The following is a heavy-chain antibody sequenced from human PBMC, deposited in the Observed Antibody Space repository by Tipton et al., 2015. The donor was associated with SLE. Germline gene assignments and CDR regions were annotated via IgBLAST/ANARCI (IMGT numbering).Heavy chain of an antibody. CDR3: ARGSDSAYYFDY. J-gene: IGHJ4*02. Sequence: TLSLTCTVSGGPISSSSYYWGWIRQPPGKGLEWIGSIYYSGSTNYNPSLKSRVTISVDTSKNQFSLKLSSVTAADTAVYYCARGSDSAYYFDYWGQGTLVTVSS. CDR1: GGPISSSSYY. V-gene: IGHV4-39*07. CDR2: IYYSGST.